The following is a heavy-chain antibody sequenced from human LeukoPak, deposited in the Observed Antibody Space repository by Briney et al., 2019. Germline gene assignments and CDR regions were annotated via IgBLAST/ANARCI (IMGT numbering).Heavy chain of an antibody. CDR3: ARDLRNYGMDV. Sequence: GGSLRLSCAASGFTFSDHYMDWVRQAPGKGLEWVGRTRNKANSYTTEYAASVKGRFTISRDDSKNSLYPQMNSLKTEDTAVYYCARDLRNYGMDVWGQGTTVTVSS. J-gene: IGHJ6*02. V-gene: IGHV3-72*01. CDR2: TRNKANSYTT. CDR1: GFTFSDHY.